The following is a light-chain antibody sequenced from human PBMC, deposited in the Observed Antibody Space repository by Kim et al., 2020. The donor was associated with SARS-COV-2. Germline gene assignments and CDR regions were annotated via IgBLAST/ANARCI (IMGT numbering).Light chain of an antibody. Sequence: SPGERATPSCRASQTVSSSYLAWYQKKPGQAPRLLIYVASIRATGIPDRCSGSESGTDFTLTISRLEPEDFAVYYCQQYSSSPRTFGQGTKVDIK. J-gene: IGKJ1*01. V-gene: IGKV3-20*01. CDR1: QTVSSSY. CDR2: VAS. CDR3: QQYSSSPRT.